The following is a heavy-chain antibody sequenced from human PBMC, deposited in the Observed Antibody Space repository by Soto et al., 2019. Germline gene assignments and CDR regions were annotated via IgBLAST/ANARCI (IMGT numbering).Heavy chain of an antibody. J-gene: IGHJ4*02. CDR1: GFTFSSYW. V-gene: IGHV3-74*01. CDR2: VNTDGGGA. Sequence: SCKASGFTFSSYWMLWVRQAPGKGLVWVAEVNTDGGGASYADSVRGRFTISRDNAKNTLYLQMNSLRPDDSAMYYCASLSAPTDYWGQGTLVTVSS. CDR3: ASLSAPTDY.